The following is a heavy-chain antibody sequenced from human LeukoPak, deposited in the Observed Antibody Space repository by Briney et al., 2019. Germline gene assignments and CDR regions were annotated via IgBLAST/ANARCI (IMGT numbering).Heavy chain of an antibody. V-gene: IGHV4-59*01. J-gene: IGHJ2*01. CDR1: GGSISSYY. D-gene: IGHD6-13*01. CDR3: ARDKGLAAAGHWYFDL. Sequence: SETLSLTCTVSGGSISSYYWSWIRQPPGKGLEWIGYIYYSGSTNYNPSLKSRVTISVDTSKNQFSLKLSSVTAADTAVYYCARDKGLAAAGHWYFDLWGRGTLVTVSS. CDR2: IYYSGST.